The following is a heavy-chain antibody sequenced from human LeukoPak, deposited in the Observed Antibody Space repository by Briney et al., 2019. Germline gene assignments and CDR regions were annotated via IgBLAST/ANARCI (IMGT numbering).Heavy chain of an antibody. CDR2: ISGSGGST. V-gene: IGHV3-23*01. CDR1: GFTFSSYA. Sequence: GGSLRLSCAASGFTFSSYAMSWVRQAPGKGLEWVSAISGSGGSTYYADSVKGRFTISRDNSKNTLYLQMNSLRAEDTAVYYCASGRRLSGWYRWDRYGMDVWGQGTTVTVSS. J-gene: IGHJ6*02. D-gene: IGHD6-19*01. CDR3: ASGRRLSGWYRWDRYGMDV.